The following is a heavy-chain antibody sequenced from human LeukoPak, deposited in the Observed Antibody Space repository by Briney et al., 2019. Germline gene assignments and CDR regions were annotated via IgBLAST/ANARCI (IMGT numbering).Heavy chain of an antibody. J-gene: IGHJ3*02. Sequence: EASVKVSCKASGYSFTGHYMHWVRQAPGQGLEWMGWINPNSGETDYAQKFQGRVTMTRDTPIITAYMDLSSLTSDDAAVYYCAREVSRHLVVFDIWGQGTMVTVSS. V-gene: IGHV1-2*02. CDR3: AREVSRHLVVFDI. CDR1: GYSFTGHY. CDR2: INPNSGET. D-gene: IGHD2-8*02.